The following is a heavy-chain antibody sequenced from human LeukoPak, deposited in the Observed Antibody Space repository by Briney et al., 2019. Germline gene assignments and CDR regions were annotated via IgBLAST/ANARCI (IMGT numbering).Heavy chain of an antibody. CDR3: ARRETNGVLGSW. D-gene: IGHD2-8*01. Sequence: QPGGSLRLSCAASGFAFRSYAMSWVRQAPGKGLEWVSLISATGVRTFYADSVKGRITISRDNSKNTLYLQMNSLRAEDTAVYYCARRETNGVLGSWWGQGTLVTVSS. V-gene: IGHV3-23*01. J-gene: IGHJ4*02. CDR2: ISATGVRT. CDR1: GFAFRSYA.